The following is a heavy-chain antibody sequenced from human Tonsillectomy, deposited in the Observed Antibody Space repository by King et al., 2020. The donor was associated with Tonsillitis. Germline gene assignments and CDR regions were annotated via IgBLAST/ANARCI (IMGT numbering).Heavy chain of an antibody. CDR1: GASISGGDHS. CDR3: ASLSHTTVLALFDY. J-gene: IGHJ4*02. Sequence: VQLQESGPGLVKPSQTLSLTCAVSGASISGGDHSWSWIRQPPGEGLEWIWYISYSGSTYYNPSLKSRLTISMDTSKSHFSLHLNSVTSADTAVYYCASLSHTTVLALFDYWGPGTLVTVSS. CDR2: ISYSGST. V-gene: IGHV4-30-4*07. D-gene: IGHD2-8*02.